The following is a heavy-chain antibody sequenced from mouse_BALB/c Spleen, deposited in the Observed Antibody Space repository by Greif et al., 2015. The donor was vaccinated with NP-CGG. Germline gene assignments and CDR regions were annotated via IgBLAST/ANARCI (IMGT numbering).Heavy chain of an antibody. D-gene: IGHD2-5*01. J-gene: IGHJ3*01. Sequence: ESGPDLVKPSQSLSLTCAVTGYSITSGYSWHWIRQFPGNKLEWMGYIHYSDSTTYNPSLKSRISITRDTSKNHFFLQLNSVTTEDTATYYCAGKGAYDNNWAWFAYWGLGTLVTVSA. V-gene: IGHV3-1*02. CDR2: IHYSDST. CDR3: AGKGAYDNNWAWFAY. CDR1: GYSITSGYS.